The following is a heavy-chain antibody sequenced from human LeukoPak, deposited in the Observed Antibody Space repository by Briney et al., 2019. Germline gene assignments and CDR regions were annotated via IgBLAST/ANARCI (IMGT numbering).Heavy chain of an antibody. CDR1: GFTFSSYA. V-gene: IGHV3-30-3*01. CDR2: ISYDGSNK. D-gene: IGHD6-13*01. Sequence: GGSLRLSCAASGFTFSSYAMHWVRQAPGKGLEWLAVISYDGSNKYYADSVKGRFTISRVNSKNTLYLQMNSLRAEDTAVYYCAREIAAAENYFDYWGQGTLVTVSS. J-gene: IGHJ4*02. CDR3: AREIAAAENYFDY.